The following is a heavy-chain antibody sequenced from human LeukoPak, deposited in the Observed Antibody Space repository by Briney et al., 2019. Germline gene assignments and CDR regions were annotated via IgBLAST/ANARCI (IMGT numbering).Heavy chain of an antibody. Sequence: GGTLRLSCAASGFTFSNYGMNWVRQAPGKGLEWVSAISGSGGSTYYADSVKGRFTISRDNSKNTLYLQMNSLRAEDTAVYYCAKVRDSSGYYWDYWGQGTLVTVSS. CDR3: AKVRDSSGYYWDY. CDR2: ISGSGGST. J-gene: IGHJ4*02. CDR1: GFTFSNYG. V-gene: IGHV3-23*01. D-gene: IGHD3-22*01.